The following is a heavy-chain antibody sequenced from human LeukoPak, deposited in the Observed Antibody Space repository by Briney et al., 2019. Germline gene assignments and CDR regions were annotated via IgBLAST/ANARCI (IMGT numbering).Heavy chain of an antibody. D-gene: IGHD3-22*01. Sequence: GASVKVSCKPSGYAFTDYYIHWVRQAPGQGLEWMGWISAYNGNTNYAQKLQGRVTMTTDTSTSTAYMELRSLRSDDTAVYYCARGGFNYDSSGYYSPDFDYWGQGTLVTVSS. J-gene: IGHJ4*02. CDR3: ARGGFNYDSSGYYSPDFDY. CDR1: GYAFTDYY. CDR2: ISAYNGNT. V-gene: IGHV1-18*04.